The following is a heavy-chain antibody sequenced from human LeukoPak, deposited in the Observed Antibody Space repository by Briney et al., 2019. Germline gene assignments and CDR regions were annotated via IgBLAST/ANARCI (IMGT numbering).Heavy chain of an antibody. D-gene: IGHD3-10*01. J-gene: IGHJ4*02. CDR3: AREGYYGSGSPPSLYFDY. V-gene: IGHV3-30*03. CDR1: GFTFSSFA. Sequence: GGSLRLSCAASGFTFSSFAMTWVRQAPGKGLEWVAVTSSDLNVKLYADSVKGRFTISRDNSRSTLYLQMNSLRPEDTAIYYCAREGYYGSGSPPSLYFDYWGQGTLVTVSS. CDR2: TSSDLNVK.